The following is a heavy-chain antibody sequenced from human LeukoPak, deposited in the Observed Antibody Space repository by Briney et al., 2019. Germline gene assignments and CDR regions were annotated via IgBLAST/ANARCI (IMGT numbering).Heavy chain of an antibody. J-gene: IGHJ3*02. V-gene: IGHV3-72*01. Sequence: PGKSLRLSCAASGFTFSDHYMDWVRQAPGKGLEWVGRTRNKANSYTTEYAASVKGRFTISRDDSKNSLYLQMNSLKTEDTAVYYCARDTEWEPGAFDIWGQGTMVTVSS. D-gene: IGHD1-26*01. CDR2: TRNKANSYTT. CDR3: ARDTEWEPGAFDI. CDR1: GFTFSDHY.